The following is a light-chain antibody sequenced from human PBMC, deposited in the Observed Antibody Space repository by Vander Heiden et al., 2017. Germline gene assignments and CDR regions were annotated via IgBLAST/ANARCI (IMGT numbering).Light chain of an antibody. V-gene: IGKV3-20*01. Sequence: EFVLTQSPGTLSLSPGERATLSCRASQSVSSSYLAWYQQKPGQAPRPLISGASTRATGIPDRFSGSGSGTDFTLTISRLEPEDFAVYFCQQYGGSPYTFGQGTKLEIK. CDR3: QQYGGSPYT. CDR1: QSVSSSY. CDR2: GAS. J-gene: IGKJ2*01.